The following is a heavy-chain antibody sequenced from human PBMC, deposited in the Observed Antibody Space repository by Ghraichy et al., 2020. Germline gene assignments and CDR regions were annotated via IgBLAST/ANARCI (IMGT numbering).Heavy chain of an antibody. D-gene: IGHD3-3*01. CDR3: ARYYDFWSGYYTSYYYYYMDV. Sequence: GESLTLSCAASGFTFSSYSMNWVRQAPGKGLEWVSSISSSSSYIYYADSVKGRFTISRDNAKNSLYLQMNSLRAEDTAVYYCARYYDFWSGYYTSYYYYYMDVWGKGTTVTVSS. CDR1: GFTFSSYS. CDR2: ISSSSSYI. J-gene: IGHJ6*03. V-gene: IGHV3-21*01.